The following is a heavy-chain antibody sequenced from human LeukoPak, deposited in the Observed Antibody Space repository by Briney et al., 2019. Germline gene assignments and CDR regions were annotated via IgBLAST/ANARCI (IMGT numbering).Heavy chain of an antibody. CDR3: ARAGFGTNYYYYYYMDV. CDR2: IYYSRST. V-gene: IGHV4-39*07. CDR1: GGSISSSSYY. J-gene: IGHJ6*03. Sequence: SETLSLTCTVSGGSISSSSYYWGWIRQPPGKGLEWIGSIYYSRSTYYNPSLKSRVTISVDTSKNQFSLKLSSVTAADTAVYYCARAGFGTNYYYYYYMDVWGKGTTVTVSS. D-gene: IGHD3-10*01.